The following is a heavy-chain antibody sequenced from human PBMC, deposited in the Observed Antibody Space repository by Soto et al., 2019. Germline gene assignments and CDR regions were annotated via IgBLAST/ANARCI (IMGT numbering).Heavy chain of an antibody. Sequence: QVQLVQSGAEVKKPGASVKVSCKASGYTFTSYAMHWVRQAPGQRLEWMGWINAGNGNTKYSQKFQGRVTITRDTSASTAYMELSRLRSEDTAVYSCARDKIIYYYGMDVWGQGTTVTVSS. CDR2: INAGNGNT. V-gene: IGHV1-3*01. CDR1: GYTFTSYA. J-gene: IGHJ6*02. CDR3: ARDKIIYYYGMDV.